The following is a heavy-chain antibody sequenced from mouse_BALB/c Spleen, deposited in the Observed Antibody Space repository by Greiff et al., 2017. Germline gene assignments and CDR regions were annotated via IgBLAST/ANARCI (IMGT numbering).Heavy chain of an antibody. CDR2: ISDGGSYT. CDR1: GFTFSDYY. CDR3: ARGAIYDGYLAWFAY. V-gene: IGHV5-4*02. J-gene: IGHJ3*01. D-gene: IGHD2-3*01. Sequence: EVQGVESGGGLVKPGGSLKLSCAASGFTFSDYYMYWVRQTPEKRLEWVATISDGGSYTYYPDSVKGRFTISRDNAKNNLYLQMSSLKSEDTAMYYCARGAIYDGYLAWFAYWGQGTLVTVSA.